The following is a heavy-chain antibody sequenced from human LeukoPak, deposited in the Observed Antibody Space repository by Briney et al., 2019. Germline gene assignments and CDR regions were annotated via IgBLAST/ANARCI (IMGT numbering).Heavy chain of an antibody. D-gene: IGHD6-13*01. J-gene: IGHJ4*02. CDR2: IWNDGSNK. CDR1: GFTFSTYG. V-gene: IGHV3-33*01. CDR3: ARGGIAAADIDY. Sequence: GGSLRLSCAASGFTFSTYGMHWVRQAPGKGLEWMAVIWNDGSNKYYADSVKGRFTISRDISKNTLHLQMNSLRAEDTAIYYCARGGIAAADIDYWGQGTLVTVSS.